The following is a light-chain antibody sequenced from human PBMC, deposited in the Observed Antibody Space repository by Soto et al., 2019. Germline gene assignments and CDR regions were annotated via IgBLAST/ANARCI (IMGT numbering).Light chain of an antibody. CDR3: CSYSTSHTGL. V-gene: IGLV2-23*01. CDR2: EGT. J-gene: IGLJ3*02. Sequence: QSALTQPASVSGSPGQSITISCTGSSRDVGSYNLVSWYQLHPRKAPKLIIFEGTERPSGVSTRFSGSTSGNTASLTISGLQAEDEADYYCCSYSTSHTGLFGGGTKLTVL. CDR1: SRDVGSYNL.